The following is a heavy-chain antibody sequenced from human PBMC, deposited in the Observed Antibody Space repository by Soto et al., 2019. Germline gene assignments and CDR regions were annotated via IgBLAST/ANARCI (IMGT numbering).Heavy chain of an antibody. D-gene: IGHD6-13*01. CDR3: ARIIRQLDPFDY. J-gene: IGHJ4*02. Sequence: VASVKVSCKASGYTFTSYAMHWVRQAPGQRLEWMGWINAGNGNTKYSQKFQGRVTITRDTSASTAYMELSSLRSEDTAVYYCARIIRQLDPFDYWGQGTLVTVSS. V-gene: IGHV1-3*01. CDR1: GYTFTSYA. CDR2: INAGNGNT.